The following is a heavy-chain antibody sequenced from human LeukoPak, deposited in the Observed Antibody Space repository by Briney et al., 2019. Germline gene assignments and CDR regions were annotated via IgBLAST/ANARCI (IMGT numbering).Heavy chain of an antibody. CDR3: ARRPRNGGLNYYGSGGYVWFDP. CDR1: GGSFSGYY. J-gene: IGHJ5*02. CDR2: INHSGST. V-gene: IGHV4-34*01. Sequence: SETLSLTCAVYGGSFSGYYWSWIRQPPGKGLEWIGEINHSGSTNYNPSLKSRVTISVDTSKNQFSLKLSSVTAADTAVYYCARRPRNGGLNYYGSGGYVWFDPWGQGTLVTVSS. D-gene: IGHD3-10*01.